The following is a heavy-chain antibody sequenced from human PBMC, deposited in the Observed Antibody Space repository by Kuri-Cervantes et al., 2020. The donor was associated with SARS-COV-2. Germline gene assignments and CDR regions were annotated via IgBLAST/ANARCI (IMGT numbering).Heavy chain of an antibody. J-gene: IGHJ6*02. CDR2: ISYDGSNK. CDR3: AREGVREIYYYYYYGMDV. CDR1: GFTFSSYG. V-gene: IGHV3-30*03. Sequence: GGSLRLSCAASGFTFSSYGMHWVRQAPGKGLEWVAVISYDGSNKYYADSVKGRFTISRDNSKNTLYLQMNSLRDEDTAVHYCAREGVREIYYYYYYGMDVWGQGTTVTVSS. D-gene: IGHD2-8*01.